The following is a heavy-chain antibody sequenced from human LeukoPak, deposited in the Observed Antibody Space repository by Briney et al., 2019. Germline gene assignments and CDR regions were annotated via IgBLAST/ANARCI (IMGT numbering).Heavy chain of an antibody. CDR2: MYYSGST. CDR3: ARDMTSGYSDAFDI. CDR1: GGSISSNEYY. Sequence: SETLSLTCNVSGGSISSNEYYWGWIRQPPGKGLEWIANMYYSGSTYYNPSLKSRVTISVDTSKNQFSLKLSSVTAADTAVYYCARDMTSGYSDAFDIWGQGTMVTVSS. V-gene: IGHV4-39*07. D-gene: IGHD3-22*01. J-gene: IGHJ3*02.